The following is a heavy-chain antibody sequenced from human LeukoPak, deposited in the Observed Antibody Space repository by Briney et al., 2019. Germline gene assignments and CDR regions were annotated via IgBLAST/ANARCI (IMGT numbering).Heavy chain of an antibody. V-gene: IGHV4-61*02. CDR2: IYTSGST. J-gene: IGHJ6*03. CDR1: GGSISSGSYY. Sequence: PSETLSLTCTVSGGSISSGSYYWSWIRQPAGKGLEWIGRIYTSGSTNYNPSLKSRVTISVDTSKNQFSLKLSSVTAADTAVYYCARGTAMALPSLYYYYYMDVWGKGTTATVSS. D-gene: IGHD5-18*01. CDR3: ARGTAMALPSLYYYYYMDV.